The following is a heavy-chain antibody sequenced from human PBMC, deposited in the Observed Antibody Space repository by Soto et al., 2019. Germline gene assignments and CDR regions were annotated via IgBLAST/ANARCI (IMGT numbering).Heavy chain of an antibody. CDR1: GFTFSSYA. D-gene: IGHD6-13*01. CDR3: AKDWYSRYQDPPPYYYYMDV. V-gene: IGHV3-23*01. CDR2: ISGSGGST. Sequence: GGSLRLSCAASGFTFSSYAMSWVRQAPGKGLEWVSAISGSGGSTYYADSVKGRFTISRDNSKNTLYLQMNSLRAEDTAVYYCAKDWYSRYQDPPPYYYYMDVWGKGTTVTVSS. J-gene: IGHJ6*03.